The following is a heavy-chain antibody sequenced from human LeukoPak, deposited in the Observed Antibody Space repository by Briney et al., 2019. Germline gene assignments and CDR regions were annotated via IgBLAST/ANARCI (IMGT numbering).Heavy chain of an antibody. D-gene: IGHD6-6*01. CDR2: IYYSGST. CDR1: GGSLSSYY. V-gene: IGHV4-59*01. CDR3: ARGMYSSSRLVYYYMDV. Sequence: SETLSLTCTVSGGSLSSYYWSWIRQPPGKGLEWIGYIYYSGSTNYNPSLKSRVTISVDTSKNQFSLKLSSVTAADTAVYYCARGMYSSSRLVYYYMDVWGKGTTVTVSS. J-gene: IGHJ6*03.